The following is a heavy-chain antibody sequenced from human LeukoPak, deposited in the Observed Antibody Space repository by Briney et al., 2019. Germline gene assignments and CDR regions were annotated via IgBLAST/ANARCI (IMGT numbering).Heavy chain of an antibody. J-gene: IGHJ4*02. V-gene: IGHV1-18*01. D-gene: IGHD3-9*01. CDR1: GYTFTSYG. CDR3: ARDILNYDILTGYFSDY. CDR2: ISAYNGNT. Sequence: ASVKVSCKASGYTFTSYGISWVRQAPGQGLEWMGWISAYNGNTNYAQKLQGRVTMTTDTSTSTAYMELRSLRSDDTAAYYCARDILNYDILTGYFSDYWGQGTLVTVSS.